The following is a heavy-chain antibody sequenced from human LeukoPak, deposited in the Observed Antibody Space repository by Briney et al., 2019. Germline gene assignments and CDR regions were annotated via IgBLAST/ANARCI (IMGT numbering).Heavy chain of an antibody. CDR1: GGSISSYY. CDR3: ARSPTDYGDYLGDAFDI. CDR2: IYTSGST. V-gene: IGHV4-4*07. Sequence: SETLSLTCTVSGGSISSYYWSWIRQPAGKGLEWIGRIYTSGSTNYNPSLKSRVTMSVDTSKNQFSLKLSSVTAADTAVYYCARSPTDYGDYLGDAFDIWGRGTMVTVSS. D-gene: IGHD4-17*01. J-gene: IGHJ3*02.